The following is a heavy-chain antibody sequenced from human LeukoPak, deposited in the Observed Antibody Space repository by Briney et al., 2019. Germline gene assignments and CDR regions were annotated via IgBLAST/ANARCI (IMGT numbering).Heavy chain of an antibody. CDR1: GYTLTINN. CDR3: ARGAQYYYGSATYMYYFDY. D-gene: IGHD3-10*01. CDR2: GNLISGTT. V-gene: IGHV1-8*01. Sequence: ASVKVSCKAFGYTLTINNITWVRKPPEKGLKWMGWGNLISGTTTYAPKFQGRVTMTIDTSRNTAYLELSSLRSEDTAVYYCARGAQYYYGSATYMYYFDYWGQGNLVTVSS. J-gene: IGHJ4*02.